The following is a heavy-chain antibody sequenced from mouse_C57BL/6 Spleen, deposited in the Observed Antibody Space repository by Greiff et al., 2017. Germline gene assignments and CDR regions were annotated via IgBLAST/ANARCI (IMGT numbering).Heavy chain of an antibody. Sequence: QVQLQQPGAELVRPGSSVKLSCKASGYTFTSYWMDWVKQRPGQGLEWIGNIYPSDSETHYNPKFKVKATLTVGQSSSTAYLQLSSLTSEDSAVYYCAIGDFAYWGQGTLVTVSA. D-gene: IGHD3-3*01. CDR3: AIGDFAY. V-gene: IGHV1-61*01. J-gene: IGHJ3*01. CDR1: GYTFTSYW. CDR2: IYPSDSET.